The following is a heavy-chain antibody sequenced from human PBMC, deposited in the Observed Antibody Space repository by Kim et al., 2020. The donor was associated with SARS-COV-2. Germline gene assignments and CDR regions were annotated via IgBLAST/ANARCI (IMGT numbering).Heavy chain of an antibody. CDR1: GYTLTELS. CDR3: APTGGANCGGDCYPEYFQH. CDR2: FDPEDGET. V-gene: IGHV1-24*01. J-gene: IGHJ1*01. D-gene: IGHD2-21*01. Sequence: ASVKVSCKVSGYTLTELSMHWVRQAPGKGLEWMGGFDPEDGETIYAQKFQGRVTMTEDTSTDTAYMELSSLRSEDTAVYYCAPTGGANCGGDCYPEYFQHWGQGTLVTVSS.